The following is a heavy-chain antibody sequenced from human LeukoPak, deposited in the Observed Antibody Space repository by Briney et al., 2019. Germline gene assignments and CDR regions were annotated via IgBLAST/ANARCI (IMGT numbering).Heavy chain of an antibody. Sequence: PGGSLRLSCAASGFTFSSYSMNCVRHAPGKGLEWVSYISSSSSTIYYADSVKGRFTISRDNAKNSLYLQMNSLRAGDTAVYYCARDASSWYYYYMDVWCRGTAVSVSS. CDR3: ARDASSWYYYYMDV. CDR1: GFTFSSYS. CDR2: ISSSSSTI. J-gene: IGHJ6*03. V-gene: IGHV3-48*01. D-gene: IGHD6-13*01.